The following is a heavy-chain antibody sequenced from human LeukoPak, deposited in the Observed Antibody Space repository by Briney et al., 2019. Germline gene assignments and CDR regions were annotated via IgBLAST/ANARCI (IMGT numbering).Heavy chain of an antibody. J-gene: IGHJ5*02. Sequence: GGSLRLSCAASGFTFSSYEMNWVRQAPGKGLEWVSYISSSGSTIYYADSVKGRFTISRDNAKNSLYLQMNSLRAEDTAVYYCARVLVNSYYGSGSYHFDGWFDPRGQGTLVTVSS. V-gene: IGHV3-48*03. CDR1: GFTFSSYE. CDR3: ARVLVNSYYGSGSYHFDGWFDP. D-gene: IGHD3-10*01. CDR2: ISSSGSTI.